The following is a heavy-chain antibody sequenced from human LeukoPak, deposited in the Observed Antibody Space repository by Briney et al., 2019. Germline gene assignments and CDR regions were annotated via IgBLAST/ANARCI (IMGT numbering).Heavy chain of an antibody. CDR2: FSTYNGNT. Sequence: ASVKVSCKAFGYTFTSQGISWARQAPGQGLDWMGWFSTYNGNTNYAHKFQGRVTMTTDTSTSTVYMELRSLRSDDTAVYYCARDVKFQVDYWGQGTLVTVSS. J-gene: IGHJ4*02. CDR3: ARDVKFQVDY. V-gene: IGHV1-18*01. CDR1: GYTFTSQG. D-gene: IGHD2-21*01.